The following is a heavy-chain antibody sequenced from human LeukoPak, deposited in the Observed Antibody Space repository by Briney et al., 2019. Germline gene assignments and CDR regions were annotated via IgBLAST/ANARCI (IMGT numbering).Heavy chain of an antibody. CDR3: ARDGATYYYGSGSYFRYYYYYMDV. CDR1: GFTFSSYW. V-gene: IGHV3-7*01. D-gene: IGHD3-10*01. Sequence: PGGSLRLSCAASGFTFSSYWMSWVRQAPGKGLEWVANIKQDGSEKYYVDSVKGRFTISRDNAKNSLYLQMNSLRAEDTAVYYCARDGATYYYGSGSYFRYYYYYMDVWGKGTTVTISS. CDR2: IKQDGSEK. J-gene: IGHJ6*03.